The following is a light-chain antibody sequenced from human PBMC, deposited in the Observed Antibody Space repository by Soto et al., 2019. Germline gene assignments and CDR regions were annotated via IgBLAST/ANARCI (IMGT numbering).Light chain of an antibody. V-gene: IGKV3-15*01. Sequence: EVVMTQSPATLSVSPGERATLSCRASQSVYSNLAWYQQKPGQAPRLLIYRASTRAAGIPDNFSGSGSGTEFTLTISRLQSEDFAVYYCQQYNDWPYNFGQGTKLDIK. CDR2: RAS. CDR1: QSVYSN. J-gene: IGKJ2*01. CDR3: QQYNDWPYN.